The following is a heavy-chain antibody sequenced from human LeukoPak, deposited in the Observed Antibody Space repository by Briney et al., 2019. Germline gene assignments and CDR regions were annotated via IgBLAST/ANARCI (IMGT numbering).Heavy chain of an antibody. CDR1: GFTFSSYA. CDR3: AKPLVRTIWFREYDFY. Sequence: PGGSLRLSCAASGFTFSSYAMSWVRQAPGKGLEWVSAISGSGGSTYYADSVKGRFTISRDNSKNTLYLQMNSLRAEDTAVYYCAKPLVRTIWFREYDFYWGQGTLVTVSS. D-gene: IGHD3-10*01. J-gene: IGHJ4*02. V-gene: IGHV3-23*01. CDR2: ISGSGGST.